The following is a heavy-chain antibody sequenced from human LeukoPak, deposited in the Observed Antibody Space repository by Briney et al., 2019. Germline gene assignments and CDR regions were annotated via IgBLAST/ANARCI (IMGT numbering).Heavy chain of an antibody. CDR1: GFTFSSYA. CDR2: ISGSGGST. CDR3: AKEGGLITGTSDNWFDP. V-gene: IGHV3-23*01. J-gene: IGHJ5*02. Sequence: GGSLRLSCAASGFTFSSYAMSWVRQAPGKGLEWVSAISGSGGSTYYADSVKGRFTISRDNSKNTLYLQMNSLRAEDTAVYYCAKEGGLITGTSDNWFDPWGQGTLVTVSS. D-gene: IGHD1-7*01.